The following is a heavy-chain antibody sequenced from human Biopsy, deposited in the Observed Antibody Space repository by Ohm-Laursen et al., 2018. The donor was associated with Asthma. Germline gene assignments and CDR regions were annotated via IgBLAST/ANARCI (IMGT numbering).Heavy chain of an antibody. V-gene: IGHV3-53*01. D-gene: IGHD3-22*01. CDR2: IYSGGTS. CDR3: ARGDSSNWSHYYLDY. Sequence: SLRLSCAASGFAVSRDHMFWVRQAPGKGLEWVSVIYSGGTSHIADSVRGRFTISRDYSKNTLYLQMHSLRAEDTAVYYCARGDSSNWSHYYLDYWGQGTLVTVSS. J-gene: IGHJ4*02. CDR1: GFAVSRDH.